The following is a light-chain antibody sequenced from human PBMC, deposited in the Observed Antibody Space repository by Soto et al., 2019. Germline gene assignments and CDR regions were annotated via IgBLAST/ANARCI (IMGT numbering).Light chain of an antibody. CDR3: QQRRNWPPYT. V-gene: IGKV3-11*01. CDR2: DAS. J-gene: IGKJ2*01. CDR1: QSVSSY. Sequence: EIVLTQSPATLSLSPGERATLSCRASQSVSSYLAWYQQKPGQAPRLLIYDASNRATGIPARFSGSGSGTDFTLTIISLEPEDFEVYYCQQRRNWPPYTFGQGTKLEIK.